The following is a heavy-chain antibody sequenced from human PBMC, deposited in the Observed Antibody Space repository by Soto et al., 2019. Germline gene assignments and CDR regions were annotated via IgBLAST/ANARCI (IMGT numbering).Heavy chain of an antibody. Sequence: ASVKVSCKASGYTFTSYAMHWVRQAPGQRLEWMGWINAGNGNTKYSQKFQGRVTITRDTSASTAYMELSSLRSEDTAVYYCASADVDIVATRYYYYGMDVWGQRTMVTV. CDR2: INAGNGNT. D-gene: IGHD5-12*01. CDR3: ASADVDIVATRYYYYGMDV. J-gene: IGHJ6*02. CDR1: GYTFTSYA. V-gene: IGHV1-3*01.